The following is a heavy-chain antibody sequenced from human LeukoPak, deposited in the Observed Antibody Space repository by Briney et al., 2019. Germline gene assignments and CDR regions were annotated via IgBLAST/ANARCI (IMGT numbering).Heavy chain of an antibody. D-gene: IGHD1-26*01. V-gene: IGHV4-34*01. J-gene: IGHJ3*02. Sequence: GSLRLSCAASGFTFSSYAMSWVRQPPGKGLEWIGEINHSGSTNYNPSLKSRVTISVDTSKNQFSLKLSSVTAADTAVYYCASLRWELLHAFDIWGQGTMVTVSS. CDR3: ASLRWELLHAFDI. CDR2: INHSGST. CDR1: GFTFSSYA.